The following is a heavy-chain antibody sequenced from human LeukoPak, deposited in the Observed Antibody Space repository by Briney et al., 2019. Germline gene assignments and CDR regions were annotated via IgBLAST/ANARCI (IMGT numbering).Heavy chain of an antibody. J-gene: IGHJ5*01. CDR3: AREEPYDSTWASDSNWFDP. D-gene: IGHD3-22*01. CDR1: GGSLSGYY. CDR2: ISHGGRA. Sequence: SETLSLTCDVYGGSLSGYYWHWIRQPPGKGLEWVGEISHGGRAIYRPSLQSRLTISLDTSKNKFSLKLSSVTDADTAVYYCAREEPYDSTWASDSNWFDPWGQGTLVTVSS. V-gene: IGHV4-34*01.